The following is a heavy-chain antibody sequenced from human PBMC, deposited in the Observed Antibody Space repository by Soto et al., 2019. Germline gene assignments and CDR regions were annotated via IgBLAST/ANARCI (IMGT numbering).Heavy chain of an antibody. J-gene: IGHJ6*02. Sequence: GGSLRLSCAASGFTFSSYGMHWVRQAPGKGLEWVAVISYDGSNKYYADSVKGRFTISRDNSKNTLYLQMNSLRAEDTAVYYCAKDLRENYYGSGSPTRYYYYYGMDVWGQGTTVTV. CDR3: AKDLRENYYGSGSPTRYYYYYGMDV. CDR1: GFTFSSYG. V-gene: IGHV3-30*18. CDR2: ISYDGSNK. D-gene: IGHD3-10*01.